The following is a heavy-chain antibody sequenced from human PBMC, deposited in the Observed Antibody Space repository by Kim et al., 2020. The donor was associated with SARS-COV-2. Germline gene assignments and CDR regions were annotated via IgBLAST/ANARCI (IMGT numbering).Heavy chain of an antibody. CDR3: AADGEVGATRGAFDC. CDR1: GFTFTSSA. Sequence: SVKVSCKASGFTFTSSAVQWVRQARGQRLECIGWIVVGSGNTNYAQKFQERVTITRDMSTSTAYMELSSLRSEDTAVYYCAADGEVGATRGAFDCWGQGTLVTVSS. CDR2: IVVGSGNT. D-gene: IGHD1-26*01. V-gene: IGHV1-58*01. J-gene: IGHJ4*02.